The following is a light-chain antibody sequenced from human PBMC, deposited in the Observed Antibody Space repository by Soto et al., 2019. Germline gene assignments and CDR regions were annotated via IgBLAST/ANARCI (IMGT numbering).Light chain of an antibody. V-gene: IGLV2-14*01. CDR2: DVS. J-gene: IGLJ1*01. CDR1: SSDVGGYNY. Sequence: QSVLTQPASVSGSPGQSITISCTGTSSDVGGYNYVSWYQQHPGKAPKLMIYDVSNRPSGVSNRFSGSKSGNTASLTISGLQAEDEADYYCSSYTSSSTGLDYVFGTGTKITVL. CDR3: SSYTSSSTGLDYV.